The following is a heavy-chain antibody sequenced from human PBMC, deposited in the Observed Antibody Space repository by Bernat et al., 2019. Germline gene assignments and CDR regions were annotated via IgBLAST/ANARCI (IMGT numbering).Heavy chain of an antibody. Sequence: VQLVESGGGVVQPGRSLRLSCAASGFTFSSYGMHWVRQAPGKGLEWVGRIKSKTDGGTTDYAAPVKGRFTISRDDSKNTLYLQMNSLKTEDTAVYYCTTGITIFGVVITHDAFDIWGQGTMVTVSS. J-gene: IGHJ3*02. CDR3: TTGITIFGVVITHDAFDI. CDR1: GFTFSSYG. D-gene: IGHD3-3*01. V-gene: IGHV3-15*01. CDR2: IKSKTDGGTT.